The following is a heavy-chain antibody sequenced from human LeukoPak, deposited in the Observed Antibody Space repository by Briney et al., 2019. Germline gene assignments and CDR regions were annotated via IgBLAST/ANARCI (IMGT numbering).Heavy chain of an antibody. CDR3: ARDPSPGGNDAFDI. D-gene: IGHD4-23*01. V-gene: IGHV3-21*01. J-gene: IGHJ3*02. CDR1: GFTFSSYS. Sequence: GGSLRLSCAASGFTFSSYSMNWVRQAPGKGLEWVSSISSSSSYIYYADSVKGRSTISRDNAKNSLYLQMNSLRAEDTAVYYCARDPSPGGNDAFDIWGQGTMVTVSS. CDR2: ISSSSSYI.